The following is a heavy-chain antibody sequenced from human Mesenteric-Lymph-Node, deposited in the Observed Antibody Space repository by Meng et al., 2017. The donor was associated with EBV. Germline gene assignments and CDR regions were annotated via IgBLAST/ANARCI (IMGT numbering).Heavy chain of an antibody. CDR3: ARDYCGGDCYPEY. Sequence: QVKLVQSGAELKNPGASVKVSCKDSGYTFSHHGITCVRQAPGQGFEWMGWISAANGNTNYAQKFQGRVTITRDTSASTAYMELSSLRSEDTAVYYCARDYCGGDCYPEYWGQGTLVTVSS. V-gene: IGHV1-18*01. J-gene: IGHJ4*02. CDR1: GYTFSHHG. CDR2: ISAANGNT. D-gene: IGHD2-21*02.